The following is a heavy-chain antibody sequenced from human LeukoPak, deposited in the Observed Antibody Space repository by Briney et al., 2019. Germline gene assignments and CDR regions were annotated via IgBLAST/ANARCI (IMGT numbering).Heavy chain of an antibody. D-gene: IGHD6-6*01. Sequence: GGSLRLSCAASGFTFSSYGMHWVRQAPGKGLEWVAVISYDGSNKYYADSVKGRFTISRDNSKNTLYLHMNTLRADDTAIYYCAKDPYSSSTYFDYWGQGTLVTVSS. CDR1: GFTFSSYG. CDR3: AKDPYSSSTYFDY. CDR2: ISYDGSNK. J-gene: IGHJ4*02. V-gene: IGHV3-30*18.